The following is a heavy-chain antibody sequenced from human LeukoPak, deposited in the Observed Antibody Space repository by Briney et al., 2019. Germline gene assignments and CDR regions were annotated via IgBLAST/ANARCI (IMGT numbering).Heavy chain of an antibody. Sequence: SETLSLTCTVSGGSISSYYWSWIRQPPGKGLEWIGYIYYSGSTNYNPSLKSRVTISVDTSKNQFSLKLSSVTAADTAVYYCARHGGYYYDSSGYPNDAFDIWGQGTMVTVSS. J-gene: IGHJ3*02. CDR2: IYYSGST. V-gene: IGHV4-59*08. D-gene: IGHD3-22*01. CDR3: ARHGGYYYDSSGYPNDAFDI. CDR1: GGSISSYY.